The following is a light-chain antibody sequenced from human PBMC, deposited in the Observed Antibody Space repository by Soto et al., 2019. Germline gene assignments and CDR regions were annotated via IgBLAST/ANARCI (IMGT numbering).Light chain of an antibody. J-gene: IGKJ5*01. Sequence: EIVLTQSPGTLSLSPGERATLSCRASQSVSSSYLAWYQQKPGQAPRLLMYGVSTRATGIPDRFSGSGSGTDFTLTISRLEPEDFAVYYCQQHGMSHITFGQGTRLEIK. V-gene: IGKV3-20*01. CDR2: GVS. CDR1: QSVSSSY. CDR3: QQHGMSHIT.